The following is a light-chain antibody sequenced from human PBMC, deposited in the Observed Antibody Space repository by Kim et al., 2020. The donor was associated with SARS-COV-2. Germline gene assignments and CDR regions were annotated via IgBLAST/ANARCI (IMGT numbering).Light chain of an antibody. CDR2: YDH. CDR1: NIGSKN. V-gene: IGLV3-21*04. J-gene: IGLJ2*01. Sequence: APGRTARITGGGNNIGSKNVHWYRQKAGEAPVRVIYYDHDRPSGIPERFSGSNSGNTATLTISRVEAEDEADYYCQVWDSNSDPVVFGGGTQLTVL. CDR3: QVWDSNSDPVV.